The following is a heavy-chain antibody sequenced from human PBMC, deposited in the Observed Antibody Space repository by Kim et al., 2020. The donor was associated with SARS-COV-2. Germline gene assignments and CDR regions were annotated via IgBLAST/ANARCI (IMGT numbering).Heavy chain of an antibody. J-gene: IGHJ4*02. V-gene: IGHV4-39*01. CDR1: GGSISSSSYY. CDR2: IYYSGST. D-gene: IGHD3-22*01. Sequence: SETLSLTCTVSGGSISSSSYYWGWIRQPPGKGLEWIGSIYYSGSTYYNPSLKSRVTISVDTSKNQFSLKLSSVTAADTAVYYCARHPPRAKYYYDSSGYPRPGDYWGQGTLVTVSS. CDR3: ARHPPRAKYYYDSSGYPRPGDY.